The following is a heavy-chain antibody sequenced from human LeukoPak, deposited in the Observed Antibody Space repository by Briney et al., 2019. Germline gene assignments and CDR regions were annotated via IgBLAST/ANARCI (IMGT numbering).Heavy chain of an antibody. J-gene: IGHJ4*02. CDR1: GYNSGKDW. V-gene: IGHV5-51*01. D-gene: IGHD2-2*01. CDR3: ARVAGMDSGYCSTASCVFDF. Sequence: GESLKISCKVSGYNSGKDWIARLRQRPGEGLEWMGLIWPGDSDTRYRPSFEGQVTISADRSMNTAYLRWNRLKVSDTAVYYCARVAGMDSGYCSTASCVFDFWGQGTPVTVSS. CDR2: IWPGDSDT.